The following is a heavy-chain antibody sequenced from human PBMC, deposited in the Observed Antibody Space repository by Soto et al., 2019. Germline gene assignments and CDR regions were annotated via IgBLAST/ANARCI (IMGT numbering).Heavy chain of an antibody. CDR1: GFTFSSYA. D-gene: IGHD3-3*01. Sequence: GGSLRLSCAASGFTFSSYAMSWVRQAPGKGLEWVSAISGSGGSTYYADSVKGRFIISRDNSKNTLYLQMISLRAEDTAVYYCAKYQDFWSGPFDYWGQGPLVPVSS. CDR3: AKYQDFWSGPFDY. J-gene: IGHJ4*02. CDR2: ISGSGGST. V-gene: IGHV3-23*01.